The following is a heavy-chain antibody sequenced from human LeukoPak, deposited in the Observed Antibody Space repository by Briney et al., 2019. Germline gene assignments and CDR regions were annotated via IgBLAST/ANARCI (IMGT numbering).Heavy chain of an antibody. CDR2: ISYDGSNK. V-gene: IGHV3-30-3*01. CDR3: ARGYCSSTSCYDTDY. D-gene: IGHD2-2*01. Sequence: PGGSLRLSCAASGFTFSSYAMHWVRKAPGKGLEWVAVISYDGSNKYYADSVKGRFTISRDNSKNTLYLQMNSLRAEDTAVYYCARGYCSSTSCYDTDYWGQGTLVTVSS. J-gene: IGHJ4*02. CDR1: GFTFSSYA.